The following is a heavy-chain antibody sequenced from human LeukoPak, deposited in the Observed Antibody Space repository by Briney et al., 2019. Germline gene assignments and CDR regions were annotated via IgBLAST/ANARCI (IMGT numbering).Heavy chain of an antibody. CDR1: GGSFSGYY. D-gene: IGHD2-2*01. J-gene: IGHJ6*03. Sequence: SSETLSLTCAVYGGSFSGYYWSWIRQPPGKGLEWIGENNHSGSTNYNPSLKSRVTISVDTSKNQFSLKLSSVTAADTAVYYCARGEVVVVPAANYYYYYMDVWGKGTTVTVSS. CDR3: ARGEVVVVPAANYYYYYMDV. CDR2: NNHSGST. V-gene: IGHV4-34*01.